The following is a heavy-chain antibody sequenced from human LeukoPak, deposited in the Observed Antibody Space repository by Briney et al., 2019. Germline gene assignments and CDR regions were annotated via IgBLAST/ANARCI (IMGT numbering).Heavy chain of an antibody. D-gene: IGHD4-17*01. CDR1: GFTFSSFD. CDR2: ISTMSSTK. J-gene: IGHJ4*02. V-gene: IGHV3-48*02. Sequence: GGSLRLSCAVSGFTFSSFDMNWVRQAPGKGLEWVSYISTMSSTKYYADSVKGRFTISRDNAQNPLYLQMNSLRDEDTAVYYCARGKIGYYYGDSDGFWGQGTLVTVSS. CDR3: ARGKIGYYYGDSDGF.